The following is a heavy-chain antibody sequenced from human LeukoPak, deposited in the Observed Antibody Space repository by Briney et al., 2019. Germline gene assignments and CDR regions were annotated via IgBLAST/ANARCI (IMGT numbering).Heavy chain of an antibody. CDR2: TIPILGIA. CDR1: GYTFTSYA. V-gene: IGHV1-69*04. J-gene: IGHJ5*02. CDR3: ARRELLWFGELLTPSNWFDP. D-gene: IGHD3-10*01. Sequence: GASVKVSCKASGYTFTSYAISWVRQAPGQGLEWMGRTIPILGIANYAQKFQGRVTITADKSTSTAYMELSSLRSEDTAVYYCARRELLWFGELLTPSNWFDPWGQGTLVTVSS.